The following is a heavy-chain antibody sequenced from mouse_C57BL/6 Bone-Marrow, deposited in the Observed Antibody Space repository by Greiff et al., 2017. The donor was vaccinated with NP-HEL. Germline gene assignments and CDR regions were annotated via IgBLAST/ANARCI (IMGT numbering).Heavy chain of an antibody. Sequence: VQLQESGPGLVAPSQSLSITCTVSGFSLTSYAISWVRQPPGKGLEWLGVIWTGGGTNYNSALKSRLSISKDNSKSQVFLKMNSLQTDDTARYYCATLYYDYDRAWFAYWGQGTLVTVSA. V-gene: IGHV2-9-1*01. D-gene: IGHD2-4*01. CDR2: IWTGGGT. J-gene: IGHJ3*01. CDR1: GFSLTSYA. CDR3: ATLYYDYDRAWFAY.